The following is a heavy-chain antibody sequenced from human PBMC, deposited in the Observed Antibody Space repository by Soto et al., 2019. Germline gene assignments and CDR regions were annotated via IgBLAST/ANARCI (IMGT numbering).Heavy chain of an antibody. CDR2: TSYTGNT. CDR3: ARDMHACFTHYFDP. D-gene: IGHD3-16*01. CDR1: GGSVSCQQ. V-gene: IGHV4-59*02. Sequence: PSETLSLTCVVSGGSVSCQQLSLFREFTDQRLEAMAYTSYTGNTNYNPTLQSRVTISLDTTKNQLSLKLTSMTAADTAVYYCARDMHACFTHYFDPWGQGTLVTVSS. J-gene: IGHJ5*02.